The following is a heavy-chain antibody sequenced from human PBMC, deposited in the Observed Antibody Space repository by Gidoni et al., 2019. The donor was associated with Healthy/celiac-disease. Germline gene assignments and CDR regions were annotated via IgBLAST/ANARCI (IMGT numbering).Heavy chain of an antibody. J-gene: IGHJ4*02. V-gene: IGHV4-34*01. CDR2: INHMGST. D-gene: IGHD5-12*01. Sequence: QVQLQQWCAGLLKPSETLSLTCPFYGGSFIGYYWTWIRQPPGKGLEWIGEINHMGSTNYNPSLKRRVTISVNTSKNQYSQKLSSVTAADTAVYYCAMRDGYNGFDYWGQGTLVTVSS. CDR3: AMRDGYNGFDY. CDR1: GGSFIGYY.